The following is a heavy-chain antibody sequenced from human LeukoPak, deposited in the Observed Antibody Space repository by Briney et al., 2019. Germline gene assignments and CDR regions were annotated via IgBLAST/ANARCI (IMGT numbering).Heavy chain of an antibody. CDR2: MSSSGDVT. Sequence: GGSLRLSCAASGFTFSFYAMSWVRQTPEKGLEWVASMSSSGDVTYYVASVKGRFTISRDNSRYTLYLQMNSLRVEDTAIYYCAKDRPNYHETNGHYYRRDGDSWGQGTLVTDSS. J-gene: IGHJ5*01. CDR1: GFTFSFYA. V-gene: IGHV3-23*01. D-gene: IGHD3-22*01. CDR3: AKDRPNYHETNGHYYRRDGDS.